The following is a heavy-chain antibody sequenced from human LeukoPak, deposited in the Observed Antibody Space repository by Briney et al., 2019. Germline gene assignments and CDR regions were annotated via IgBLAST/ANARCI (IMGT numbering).Heavy chain of an antibody. V-gene: IGHV3-30*04. D-gene: IGHD6-19*01. Sequence: RSGGSLRLSCAASGFTFSSYAMHWVRQAPGKGLEWVARISYDGSNKYYADSVKGRFTVSRDNSKNTLYLQMNSLRVEDTAVYYCASEYREDHSGSQYFQHWGQGTLVTVSS. CDR3: ASEYREDHSGSQYFQH. CDR2: ISYDGSNK. J-gene: IGHJ1*01. CDR1: GFTFSSYA.